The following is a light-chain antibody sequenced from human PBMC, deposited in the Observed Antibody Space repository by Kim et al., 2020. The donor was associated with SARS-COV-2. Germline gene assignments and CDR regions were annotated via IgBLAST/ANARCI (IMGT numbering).Light chain of an antibody. CDR2: VAS. J-gene: IGKJ2*01. CDR3: QQYSNWPPYT. V-gene: IGKV3-15*01. Sequence: VSPVESATLSCRASQSISGDLAWYQQKPGQAPRLLIYVASTRATGIPDRFSGSGSGTEFTLTISSLQSEDFAVYYCQQYSNWPPYTFGQGTKLGI. CDR1: QSISGD.